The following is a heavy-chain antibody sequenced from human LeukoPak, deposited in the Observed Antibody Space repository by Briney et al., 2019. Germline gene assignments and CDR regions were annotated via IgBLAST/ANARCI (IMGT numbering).Heavy chain of an antibody. D-gene: IGHD2-2*01. CDR1: GGSISSNNYY. V-gene: IGHV4-39*01. CDR3: ASPLGYCSTTSCDPRRRFDY. Sequence: PSETLSLTCTVSGGSISSNNYYWGWIRQPPGKGLEWIGSIYYSGSTYYSPSLKSRVTISVDTSKNQFSLKLSSVTAADTAVYYCASPLGYCSTTSCDPRRRFDYWGQGTLVTVSS. J-gene: IGHJ4*02. CDR2: IYYSGST.